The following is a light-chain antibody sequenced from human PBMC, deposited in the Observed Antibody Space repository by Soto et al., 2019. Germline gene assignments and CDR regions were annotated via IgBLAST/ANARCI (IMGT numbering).Light chain of an antibody. J-gene: IGLJ3*02. CDR1: SSDIGGYNY. CDR3: ATWDDSLSGWV. V-gene: IGLV2-8*01. CDR2: EVN. Sequence: QSVLTQPPSASGSPGRSVTISCTGTSSDIGGYNYVSWYQQHPGKAPKLMIYEVNKRPSGVPDRFSGSKSGNTASLTVSGLQAEDEADYYCATWDDSLSGWVFGGGTKLTVL.